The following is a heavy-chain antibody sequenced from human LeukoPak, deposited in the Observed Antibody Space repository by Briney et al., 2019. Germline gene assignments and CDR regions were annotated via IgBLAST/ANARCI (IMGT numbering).Heavy chain of an antibody. CDR3: ARGPGSRYLDY. CDR1: GGSISSYY. J-gene: IGHJ4*02. D-gene: IGHD3-10*01. CDR2: IYYSGST. Sequence: SETLSLTCTVSGGSISSYYWSWIRQPPGKGLEWIGYIYYSGSTNYNPSLERRISISVDTSKNQFSLRLSSVTAADRAVYYCARGPGSRYLDYWGQGILVTVSS. V-gene: IGHV4-59*01.